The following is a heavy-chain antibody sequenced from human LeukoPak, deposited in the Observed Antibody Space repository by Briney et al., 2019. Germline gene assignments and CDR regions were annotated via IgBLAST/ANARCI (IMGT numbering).Heavy chain of an antibody. CDR2: INSDGSST. Sequence: GGSLRLSCAASGFTFSSYWMHWVRQAPGKGLVWVSRINSDGSSTSYADSVKGRFTISRDNAKNTPYLQMNSLRAEDTAVYYCARVAKDGYNYSFDYWGQGTLVTVSS. CDR1: GFTFSSYW. CDR3: ARVAKDGYNYSFDY. V-gene: IGHV3-74*01. D-gene: IGHD5-24*01. J-gene: IGHJ4*02.